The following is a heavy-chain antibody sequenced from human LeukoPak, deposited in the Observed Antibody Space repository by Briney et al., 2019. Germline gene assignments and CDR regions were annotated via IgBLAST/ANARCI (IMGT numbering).Heavy chain of an antibody. D-gene: IGHD1-26*01. V-gene: IGHV1-2*02. CDR3: AGNTGSYSYGWYFDL. CDR1: GYTFTCYY. CDR2: INPNSGGT. Sequence: GASVKVSCKASGYTFTCYYIHWVRQAPGQGLEWMGWINPNSGGTHYVQKFQGRVTMTRDTSVSTAYMELFSLRSDDTAVYYCAGNTGSYSYGWYFDLWGRGTLVTVSS. J-gene: IGHJ2*01.